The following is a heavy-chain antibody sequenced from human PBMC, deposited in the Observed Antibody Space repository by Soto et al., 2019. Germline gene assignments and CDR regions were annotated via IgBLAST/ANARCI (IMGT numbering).Heavy chain of an antibody. D-gene: IGHD5-12*01. Sequence: SVKVSCKASGGTFSSYTISWVRQAPGQGLEWMGRIIPILGIANYAQKFQGRVTITADKSTSTAYMELSSLRSEDTAVYYCARELRFSNQYYYYYMDAWGKGTTVTAP. CDR3: ARELRFSNQYYYYYMDA. CDR2: IIPILGIA. V-gene: IGHV1-69*04. CDR1: GGTFSSYT. J-gene: IGHJ6*03.